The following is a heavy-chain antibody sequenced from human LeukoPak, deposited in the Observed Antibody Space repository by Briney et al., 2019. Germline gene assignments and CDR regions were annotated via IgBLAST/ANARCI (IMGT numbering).Heavy chain of an antibody. J-gene: IGHJ4*02. V-gene: IGHV6-1*01. Sequence: SQTLSLTCAISGDRLSSNSAAWNWIRQSPSRGLEWLGRTYYRSKWYNDYAVSVKSRITINPDTSKNQFSLQLNSVTPEDTAVYYCARDGGALQGAIDYWGQGTLVTVSS. CDR3: ARDGGALQGAIDY. D-gene: IGHD3-16*01. CDR1: GDRLSSNSAA. CDR2: TYYRSKWYN.